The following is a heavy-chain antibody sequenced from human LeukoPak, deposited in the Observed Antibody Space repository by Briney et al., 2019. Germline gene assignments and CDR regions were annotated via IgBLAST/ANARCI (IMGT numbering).Heavy chain of an antibody. Sequence: GGSLRLSCAASGFTFSSYAMHWVRQAPGKGLEWVAVISYDGSNKYYADSVKGRFTISRDNSKNTLYMQMNSLRAEDTAVYYCAKVINSGYYYYFDYWGQGTLVTVSS. CDR2: ISYDGSNK. D-gene: IGHD3-22*01. CDR1: GFTFSSYA. CDR3: AKVINSGYYYYFDY. J-gene: IGHJ4*02. V-gene: IGHV3-30-3*01.